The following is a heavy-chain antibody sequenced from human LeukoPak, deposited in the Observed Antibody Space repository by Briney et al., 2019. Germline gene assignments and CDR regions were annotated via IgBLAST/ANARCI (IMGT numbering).Heavy chain of an antibody. D-gene: IGHD5-24*01. CDR1: GFTFNDYY. Sequence: PGGSLRLSCAASGFTFNDYYMSWIRQAPGKGLEWLSYINIGGTNTHYADSVKGRFTISRDNAKKSLYLEMNNLRAEDTAVYYCAKEVGYRPGLGYWGQGTLVTVSS. V-gene: IGHV3-11*01. CDR2: INIGGTNT. J-gene: IGHJ4*02. CDR3: AKEVGYRPGLGY.